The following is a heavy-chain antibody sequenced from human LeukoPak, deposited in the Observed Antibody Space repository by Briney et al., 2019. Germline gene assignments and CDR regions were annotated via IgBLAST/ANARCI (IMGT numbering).Heavy chain of an antibody. V-gene: IGHV3-23*01. J-gene: IGHJ4*02. D-gene: IGHD5-12*01. Sequence: PGGSLRLSCAASGFTFSSYAMSWVRQAPGKGLEWVSGVSGSGGSTYYADSVKGRFTISRDNSKNTLYLQMNSLRAEGTAVYYCAKDLDIVATITGNWGQGTLVTVSS. CDR1: GFTFSSYA. CDR3: AKDLDIVATITGN. CDR2: VSGSGGST.